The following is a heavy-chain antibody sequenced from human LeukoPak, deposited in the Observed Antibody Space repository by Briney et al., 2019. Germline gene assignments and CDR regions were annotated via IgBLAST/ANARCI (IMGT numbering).Heavy chain of an antibody. J-gene: IGHJ4*02. V-gene: IGHV1-46*01. CDR2: INPSGGST. CDR1: GYTFTSYY. Sequence: ASVKVSCKASGYTFTSYYMHWVRQAPGQGLEWMGIINPSGGSTSYAQKFQGRVTITADESTSTAYMELSSLRSEDTAVYYCARAGSEGAVAGNLEFDYWGQGTLVTVSS. D-gene: IGHD6-19*01. CDR3: ARAGSEGAVAGNLEFDY.